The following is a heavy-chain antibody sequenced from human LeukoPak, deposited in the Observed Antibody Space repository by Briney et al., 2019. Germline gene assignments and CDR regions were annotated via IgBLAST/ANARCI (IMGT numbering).Heavy chain of an antibody. Sequence: SETLSLTCAVYGGSFSGYYWSWIRQPPGKGLEWIGEINHSGSTNYNPSLKSRVTISVDTSKNQFSLKLSSVTAADTAVYYCARLPITIFGVVNDYWGQGTLVTVSS. CDR1: GGSFSGYY. J-gene: IGHJ4*02. CDR3: ARLPITIFGVVNDY. CDR2: INHSGST. D-gene: IGHD3-3*01. V-gene: IGHV4-34*01.